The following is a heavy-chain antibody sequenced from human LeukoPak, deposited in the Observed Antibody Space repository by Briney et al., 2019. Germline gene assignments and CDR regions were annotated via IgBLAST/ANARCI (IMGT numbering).Heavy chain of an antibody. CDR1: GGSISSGGYY. CDR3: ARASGDYYYGMDV. CDR2: IYYSGST. Sequence: SETLSLTCTVSGGSISSGGYYWSWIRQHPGKGLEWIGYIYYSGSTYYNPSLKSRVTISVDTSKNQFSLKLSSVTAADTAVYYCARASGDYYYGMDVWGKGATVTVSS. J-gene: IGHJ6*04. V-gene: IGHV4-31*03. D-gene: IGHD4-17*01.